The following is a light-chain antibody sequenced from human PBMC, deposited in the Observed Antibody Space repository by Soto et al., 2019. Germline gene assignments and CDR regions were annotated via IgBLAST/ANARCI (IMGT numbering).Light chain of an antibody. J-gene: IGKJ4*01. V-gene: IGKV1-17*01. Sequence: DIQMTQSPPSLSASVGDRVTITCRASQGIGKDLGWYQQKPGKAPKRRIYDASNLESGVPSRFSGSGSGTEFTLTISSLRPEDLATYYCLQHNSLLTFGGGTKVDIK. CDR2: DAS. CDR1: QGIGKD. CDR3: LQHNSLLT.